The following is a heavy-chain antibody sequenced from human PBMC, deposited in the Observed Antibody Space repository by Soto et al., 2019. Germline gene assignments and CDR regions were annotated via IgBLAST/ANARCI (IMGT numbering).Heavy chain of an antibody. CDR3: SRGRGSSYGVLDY. CDR1: GFTFSSYG. CDR2: IWYDGSNK. V-gene: IGHV3-33*01. D-gene: IGHD5-18*01. Sequence: GGALRLSCAASGFTFSSYGMHLVRQAPGKGLEWVAVIWYDGSNKYYADSVKGRFTISRDNSKNTLYLQMNSLRGEDTAVYYCSRGRGSSYGVLDYWGQGTPVTVSS. J-gene: IGHJ4*02.